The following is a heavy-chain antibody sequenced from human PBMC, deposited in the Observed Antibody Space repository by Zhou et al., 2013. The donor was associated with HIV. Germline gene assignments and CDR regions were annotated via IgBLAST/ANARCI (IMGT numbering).Heavy chain of an antibody. D-gene: IGHD4-17*01. Sequence: QVQLVQSGAEVKKPGSSVKVSCKASGGTFSSYAISWVRQAPGQGLEWMGRIIPILGIANYAQKFQGRVTITADKSTSTAYMELSSLRSEDTAVYYCASYQMGEEVYGGQFDYWGQGTLVTVSS. CDR3: ASYQMGEEVYGGQFDY. V-gene: IGHV1-69*04. CDR1: GGTFSSYA. J-gene: IGHJ4*02. CDR2: IIPILGIA.